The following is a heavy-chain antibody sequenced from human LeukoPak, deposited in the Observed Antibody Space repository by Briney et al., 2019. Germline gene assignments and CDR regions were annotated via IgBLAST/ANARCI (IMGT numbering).Heavy chain of an antibody. Sequence: SETLSLTCTVSGGSITSNSHFWGWIRQPPGKGPEWVATIHSTGTSFYNPSLKSRATIFVDASKNQFYLKLTSVTAADTAVYYCARQTTGSYQWTFDFWGQGALVTVSS. V-gene: IGHV4-39*01. D-gene: IGHD1-26*01. CDR3: ARQTTGSYQWTFDF. CDR2: IHSTGTS. CDR1: GGSITSNSHF. J-gene: IGHJ4*02.